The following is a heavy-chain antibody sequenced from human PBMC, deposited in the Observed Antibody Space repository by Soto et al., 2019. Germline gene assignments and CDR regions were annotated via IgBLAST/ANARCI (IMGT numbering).Heavy chain of an antibody. J-gene: IGHJ6*02. V-gene: IGHV1-8*01. CDR1: GYTFTSYD. D-gene: IGHD3-22*01. CDR3: ARGRDYYESSGYYYVYYYYGMDV. Sequence: QVQLVQSGAEVKKPGASVKVSCKASGYTFTSYDINWVRQATGQGLEWMGWMNPNSGNTGYAQKFQGRVIMTRNNSISTAYIEQSSLRSEDTAVYYCARGRDYYESSGYYYVYYYYGMDVWGQGTTVTVSS. CDR2: MNPNSGNT.